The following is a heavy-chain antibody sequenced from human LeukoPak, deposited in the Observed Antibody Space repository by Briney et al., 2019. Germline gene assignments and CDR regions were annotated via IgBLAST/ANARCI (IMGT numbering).Heavy chain of an antibody. CDR3: ARGRGSS. CDR1: GFTFTRYV. D-gene: IGHD2-21*01. J-gene: IGHJ5*02. Sequence: GGSLRLSCAASGFTFTRYVMNWVRQPPGKGLEWISYIGTRGTTMYYADSVKGRFTISRDNAKNSLYLQMNSLRDEDTAIYYCARGRGSSWGQGTLVTASS. CDR2: IGTRGTTM. V-gene: IGHV3-48*02.